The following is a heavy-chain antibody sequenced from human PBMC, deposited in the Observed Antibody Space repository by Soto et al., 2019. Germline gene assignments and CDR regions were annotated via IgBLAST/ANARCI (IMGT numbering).Heavy chain of an antibody. CDR1: GFTFSSDS. D-gene: IGHD3-3*01. V-gene: IGHV3-48*01. J-gene: IGHJ4*02. CDR3: AREFWSGPFDY. Sequence: GGSLRLSCAASGFTFSSDSMNWVRQAPGKGLEWVSYISSSSSTIYYADSVKGRFTISRDNAKNSLYLQMNSLRAEDTAVYYCAREFWSGPFDYWGQGTLVTVSS. CDR2: ISSSSSTI.